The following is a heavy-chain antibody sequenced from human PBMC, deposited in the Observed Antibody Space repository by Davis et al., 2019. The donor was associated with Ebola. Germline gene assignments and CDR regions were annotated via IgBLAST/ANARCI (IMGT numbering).Heavy chain of an antibody. CDR3: ARGDSITMIVVSYYFDY. CDR1: GFTFSSYA. D-gene: IGHD3-22*01. J-gene: IGHJ4*02. Sequence: GESLKISCAASGFTFSSYAMSWVRQAPGKGLEWVSAISGSGGSTYYADSVKGRFTISRDNAKNSLYLQMNSLRDEDTAVYYCARGDSITMIVVSYYFDYWGQGTLVTVSS. V-gene: IGHV3-23*01. CDR2: ISGSGGST.